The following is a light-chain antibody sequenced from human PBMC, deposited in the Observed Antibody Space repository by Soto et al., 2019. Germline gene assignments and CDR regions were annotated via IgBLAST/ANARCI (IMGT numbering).Light chain of an antibody. CDR1: QDITNY. J-gene: IGKJ2*01. V-gene: IGKV1-33*01. CDR3: QQFDNLPRT. CDR2: DAS. Sequence: DIQMTQSPSSLSASVGDRVTITCQSRQDITNYLSWYQQKPRKAPKLLIHDASNLETGVPSRFSGSGYGTDFTLTISSLQPEDIATYYFQQFDNLPRTFGQGTTLAIK.